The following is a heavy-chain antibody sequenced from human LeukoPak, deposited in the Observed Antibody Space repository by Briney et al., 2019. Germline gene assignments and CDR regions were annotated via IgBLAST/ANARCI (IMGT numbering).Heavy chain of an antibody. Sequence: PGGSLRLSCAASGFTFSSNYMSWVRQAPGKGLEWVSVIYSGGSTYYADSVKGRFTISRDNSKNTLYLQMNSLRAEDTAVYYCARGGGYMVRDYFDYWGQGTLVTVSS. CDR2: IYSGGST. CDR1: GFTFSSNY. J-gene: IGHJ4*02. V-gene: IGHV3-53*01. CDR3: ARGGGYMVRDYFDY. D-gene: IGHD3-10*01.